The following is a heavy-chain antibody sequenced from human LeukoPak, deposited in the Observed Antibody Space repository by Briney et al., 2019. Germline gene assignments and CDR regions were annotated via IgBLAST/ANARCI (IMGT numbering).Heavy chain of an antibody. CDR2: IWYDGNNK. CDR3: ARGEGYSGHAD. D-gene: IGHD5-12*01. V-gene: IGHV3-33*01. J-gene: IGHJ4*02. CDR1: GFTFSNYG. Sequence: GGSLRLSRAASGFTFSNYGMHCVRQAPGKGLEWVALIWYDGNNKYYADSVKGRFTVSRDNSKNTLYLQMNSLRAEDTAVYYCARGEGYSGHADWGQGTLVTVSS.